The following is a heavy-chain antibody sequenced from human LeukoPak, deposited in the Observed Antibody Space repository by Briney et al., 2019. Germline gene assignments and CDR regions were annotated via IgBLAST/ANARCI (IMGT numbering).Heavy chain of an antibody. CDR1: GFTVSDNY. V-gene: IGHV3-66*01. CDR3: ARGYCTGNNCRPYYYYGMDV. CDR2: FYSGGST. D-gene: IGHD2-8*02. Sequence: GGSLRLSCAASGFTVSDNYMSWVRQAPGKGLEWVSVFYSGGSTRYADSVKGRFTISRDNSKNTLYLQLNSLRAEDTAVYYCARGYCTGNNCRPYYYYGMDVWGQGTTVTVSS. J-gene: IGHJ6*02.